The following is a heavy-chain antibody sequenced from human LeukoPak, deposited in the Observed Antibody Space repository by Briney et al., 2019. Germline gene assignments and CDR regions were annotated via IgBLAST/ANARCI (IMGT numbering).Heavy chain of an antibody. J-gene: IGHJ4*02. CDR2: IFYSGST. CDR3: ARAYYSVDY. V-gene: IGHV4-39*07. D-gene: IGHD3-10*01. CDR1: GGSISTSNYY. Sequence: SETLSLTCTVSGGSISTSNYYWGWVRQPPGKGLEWIGNIFYSGSTYYSPSLKSRVTISLDTSRNQFSLKLSSVTAADTAVYYCARAYYSVDYWGQGTLVTVSS.